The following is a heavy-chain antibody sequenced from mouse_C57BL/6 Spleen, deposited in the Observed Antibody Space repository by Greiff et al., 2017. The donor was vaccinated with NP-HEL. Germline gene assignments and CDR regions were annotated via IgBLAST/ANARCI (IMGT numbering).Heavy chain of an antibody. CDR1: GFTFSDYG. CDR3: ARGPWYCDV. J-gene: IGHJ1*03. Sequence: EVQVVESGGGLVRPGRSLKLSCAASGFTFSDYGMHWVRQAPEKGLEWVAYISSGSSTLYYADTVKGRFTISRDNAKNTLFLQMTSRRSDDTAIYYCARGPWYCDVWGTGTTVTVSS. CDR2: ISSGSSTL. V-gene: IGHV5-17*01.